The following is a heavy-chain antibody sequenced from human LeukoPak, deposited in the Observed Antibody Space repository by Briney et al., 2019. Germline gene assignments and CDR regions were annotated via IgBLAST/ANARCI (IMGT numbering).Heavy chain of an antibody. CDR1: GGSISSGSYY. V-gene: IGHV4-61*02. D-gene: IGHD1-26*01. CDR2: IYFSGSA. J-gene: IGHJ3*02. CDR3: ARAEWEFLFDAFDI. Sequence: SETPSLTCTVSGGSISSGSYYWSWIRQPSGKGLDWLGRIYFSGSATYNPSLKSRVTISRDMSKNQISLKLSSVTAADTAMYYCARAEWEFLFDAFDIWGQGTMVTVSS.